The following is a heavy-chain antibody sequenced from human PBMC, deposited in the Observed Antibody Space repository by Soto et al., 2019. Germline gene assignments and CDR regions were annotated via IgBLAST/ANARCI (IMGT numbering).Heavy chain of an antibody. CDR2: IYSGGST. CDR1: GFTVSSNY. J-gene: IGHJ4*02. Sequence: GGALRLSCAAPGFTVSSNYMSWVRQAPGKGLEWVSVIYSGGSTYYADSVKGRFTISRDNSKNTLYLQMNSLRAEDTAVYYCSRAPVSILWFGELFLNWGQGTLVTVSS. CDR3: SRAPVSILWFGELFLN. V-gene: IGHV3-66*01. D-gene: IGHD3-10*01.